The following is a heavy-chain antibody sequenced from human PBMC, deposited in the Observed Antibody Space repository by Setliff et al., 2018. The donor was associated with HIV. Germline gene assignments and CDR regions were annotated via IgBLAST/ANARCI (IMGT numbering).Heavy chain of an antibody. CDR1: GFTFSDHY. V-gene: IGHV3-72*01. CDR2: TTNKADSYNT. J-gene: IGHJ4*02. CDR3: VRGLGSEFDY. D-gene: IGHD2-15*01. Sequence: LRLSCAASGFTFSDHYMDWVRQAPGKGLEWVGRTTNKADSYNTNYAASVKGRFTIARDDSKKSLYLQMNSLKIEDTAVYYCVRGLGSEFDYWGQGTLVPSPQ.